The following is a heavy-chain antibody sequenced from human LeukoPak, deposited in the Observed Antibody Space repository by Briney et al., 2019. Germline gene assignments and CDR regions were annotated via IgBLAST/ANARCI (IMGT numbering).Heavy chain of an antibody. Sequence: GGSLRLSCAASGFILSSDEMNWVRQAPGKGLEWVSYISGSGHTIYYADSVKGRFTISRDNAKNSLHLQMNNLRAEDTAVYYCARAVRDGYNSWYFDLWGRGTLVTVSS. CDR1: GFILSSDE. D-gene: IGHD5-24*01. J-gene: IGHJ2*01. V-gene: IGHV3-48*03. CDR2: ISGSGHTI. CDR3: ARAVRDGYNSWYFDL.